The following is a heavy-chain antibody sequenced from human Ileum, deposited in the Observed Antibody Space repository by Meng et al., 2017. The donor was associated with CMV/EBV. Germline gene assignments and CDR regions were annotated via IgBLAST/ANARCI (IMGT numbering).Heavy chain of an antibody. CDR3: ASGRLQSTPSALQH. J-gene: IGHJ1*01. D-gene: IGHD5-24*01. Sequence: QMQLQQWGAGRLKPSETLSLTCAVSGEPLNGFFCSWIRQPPGRGLEWIGEVNNRGRTNYNPSLKSRLTISIDTSKRQLSLMVTSVTAADSAIYYCASGRLQSTPSALQHWGPGTLVTVSS. CDR1: GEPLNGFF. CDR2: VNNRGRT. V-gene: IGHV4-34*02.